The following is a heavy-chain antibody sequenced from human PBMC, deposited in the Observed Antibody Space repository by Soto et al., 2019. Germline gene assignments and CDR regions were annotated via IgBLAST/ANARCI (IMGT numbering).Heavy chain of an antibody. CDR2: IIPIFGTA. V-gene: IGHV1-69*13. J-gene: IGHJ4*02. D-gene: IGHD2-21*02. CDR1: GVTFSSYA. CDR3: ASGPIVVVTAIQFDY. Sequence: GASVKVSCKASGVTFSSYAISWVRQAPGQGLEWMGGIIPIFGTANYAQKFQGRVTITADESTSTAYMELSSLRSEDTAVYYCASGPIVVVTAIQFDYWGQGTLVTVSS.